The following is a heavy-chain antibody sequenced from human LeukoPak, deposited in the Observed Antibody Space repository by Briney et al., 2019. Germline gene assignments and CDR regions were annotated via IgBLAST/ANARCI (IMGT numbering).Heavy chain of an antibody. CDR3: ARSTVGYYYYYMDV. D-gene: IGHD4-17*01. CDR2: IDKSGST. Sequence: PSETLSLTCTVSGDSVSNYYWSWIRLPPGKGLEWIGYIDKSGSTNYNPSLKSRVTISVDTSKNQFSLKLSSVTAADTAVYYCARSTVGYYYYYMDVWGKGTTVTVSS. CDR1: GDSVSNYY. V-gene: IGHV4-59*08. J-gene: IGHJ6*03.